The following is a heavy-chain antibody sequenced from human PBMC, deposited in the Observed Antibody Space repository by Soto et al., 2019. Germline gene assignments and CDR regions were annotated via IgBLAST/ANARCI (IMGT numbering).Heavy chain of an antibody. CDR3: ARTSYDILTGRLDALEI. D-gene: IGHD3-9*01. CDR2: ISHGGNT. V-gene: IGHV4-30-2*01. CDR1: GGAIKNGGYS. J-gene: IGHJ3*02. Sequence: ALEPLSLTCAVSGGAIKNGGYSWSWIQQPPGKGLEWIGYISHGGNTYYNQSLRSRVIMSIDKSKNHFSLGLKSVTAADTATYYCARTSYDILTGRLDALEIWGQGTMVTVSS.